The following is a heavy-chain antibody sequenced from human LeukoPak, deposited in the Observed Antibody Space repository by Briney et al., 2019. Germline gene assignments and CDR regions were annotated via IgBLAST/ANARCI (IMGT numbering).Heavy chain of an antibody. CDR3: AGDVRAVAATGWFDP. D-gene: IGHD6-19*01. CDR2: IYHSGST. CDR1: GGSISSSNW. Sequence: SETLSLTCAVSGGSISSSNWWSWVRQPPGKGLEWIGEIYHSGSTYYNPSLKSRVTISVDTSKNQFSLKLSSVTAADTAVYYCAGDVRAVAATGWFDPWGQGTLVTVSS. J-gene: IGHJ5*02. V-gene: IGHV4-4*02.